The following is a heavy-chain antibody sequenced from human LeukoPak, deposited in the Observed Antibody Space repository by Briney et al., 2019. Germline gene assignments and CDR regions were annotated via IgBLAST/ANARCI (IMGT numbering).Heavy chain of an antibody. CDR1: GFTLSSYG. CDR3: AKTPTVNYYYGMDV. J-gene: IGHJ6*02. Sequence: PGGSLRLSCAASGFTLSSYGMHWVRQAPGKGLEWVAVISYDGSNKYYADSVKGRFTISRDNSKNTLYLQMNSLRAEDTAVYYCAKTPTVNYYYGMDVWGQGTTVTVSS. V-gene: IGHV3-30*18. D-gene: IGHD4-11*01. CDR2: ISYDGSNK.